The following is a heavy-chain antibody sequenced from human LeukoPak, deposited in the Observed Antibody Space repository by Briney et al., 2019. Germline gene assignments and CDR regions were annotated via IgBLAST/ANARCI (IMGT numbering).Heavy chain of an antibody. Sequence: SETLSLTCTVSGGSISSGDYYWSWIRQHPGKGLEWIGYIYYTGSTYYSQSLKSRVTISVDTSKNQFSLKLSSVTAADTAVYYCARDLAAAGSDYFDYWGQGTLVTVSS. CDR2: IYYTGST. CDR3: ARDLAAAGSDYFDY. J-gene: IGHJ4*02. V-gene: IGHV4-31*03. D-gene: IGHD6-13*01. CDR1: GGSISSGDYY.